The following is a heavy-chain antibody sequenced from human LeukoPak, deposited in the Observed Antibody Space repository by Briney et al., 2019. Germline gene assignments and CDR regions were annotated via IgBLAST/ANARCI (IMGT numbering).Heavy chain of an antibody. J-gene: IGHJ4*02. CDR3: ARPKAPIAVAALYYFDY. CDR1: GYTFTSYY. Sequence: ASVKVSCKASGYTFTSYYLHWVRQAPGQGLEWMGIINPSTGSTTYAQKFKGRVTMTRDTSTSTVYMELSSLRSEDTAVYYCARPKAPIAVAALYYFDYWGQGTLVTVSS. V-gene: IGHV1-46*01. CDR2: INPSTGST. D-gene: IGHD6-19*01.